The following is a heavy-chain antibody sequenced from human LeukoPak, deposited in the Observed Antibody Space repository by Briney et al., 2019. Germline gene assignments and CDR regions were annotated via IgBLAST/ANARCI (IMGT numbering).Heavy chain of an antibody. J-gene: IGHJ4*02. CDR1: GFTFSSYS. CDR2: ISSGTTTI. V-gene: IGHV3-48*02. D-gene: IGHD1-14*01. Sequence: PGGSLRLSCAASGFTFSSYSMNWIRQAPGKGLEWVSYISSGTTTIYYADSVKGRFTISRDNAKNSLYLQMNGLRDEDTAVYYCARDSPETYLHYWGRGTLVTVSS. CDR3: ARDSPETYLHY.